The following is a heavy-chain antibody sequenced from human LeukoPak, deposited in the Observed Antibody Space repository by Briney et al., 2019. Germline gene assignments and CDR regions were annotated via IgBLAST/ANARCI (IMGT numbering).Heavy chain of an antibody. V-gene: IGHV4-39*07. Sequence: SETLSLTCTVSGGSIRSTSHHWGWLRQPPGKGLEWIGSMYYRGTSDDNPSLRSRVTISVDTSKNQLSLKLRSVTAADTAVYYCARQRPWGLSRYFDYWGQGTLVTVSS. CDR3: ARQRPWGLSRYFDY. CDR2: MYYRGTS. D-gene: IGHD7-27*01. CDR1: GGSIRSTSHH. J-gene: IGHJ4*02.